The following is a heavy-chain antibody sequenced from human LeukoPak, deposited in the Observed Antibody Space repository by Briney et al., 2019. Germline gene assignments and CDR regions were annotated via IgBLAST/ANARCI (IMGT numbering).Heavy chain of an antibody. D-gene: IGHD6-19*01. Sequence: SETLSLTCVVSGYSINNGHYWGWIRQPPGKGLEWIGSIFHSGSTYRNPSLRSRVTISVDTSKNQFSLNLRSVAAADTAVYYCARGRTPDIPLAGTGFDFDYWGQGTLVTVSS. CDR3: ARGRTPDIPLAGTGFDFDY. CDR2: IFHSGST. CDR1: GYSINNGHY. V-gene: IGHV4-38-2*01. J-gene: IGHJ4*02.